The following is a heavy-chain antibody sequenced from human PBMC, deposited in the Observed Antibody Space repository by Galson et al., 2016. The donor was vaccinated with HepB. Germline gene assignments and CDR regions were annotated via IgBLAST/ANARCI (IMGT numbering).Heavy chain of an antibody. CDR3: VGDRISWH. CDR1: GFTFSCYW. J-gene: IGHJ4*02. Sequence: SLRLSCAASGFTFSCYWMSWVRQAPGKGLEWVANINQDGSEKNYVDSVKGRFTISTDNAKNTVYLQMNSLRAEDTAVYYCVGDRISWHWGQGTLVTVSS. V-gene: IGHV3-7*01. D-gene: IGHD3-10*01. CDR2: INQDGSEK.